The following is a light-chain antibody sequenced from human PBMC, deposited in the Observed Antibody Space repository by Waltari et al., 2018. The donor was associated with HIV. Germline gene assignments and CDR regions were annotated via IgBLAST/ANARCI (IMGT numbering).Light chain of an antibody. Sequence: SSDLTQDPGVSVALGPTVRNTCQGDSLRTYYAAWYQQKPGQAPILVVYGKNNRPAGIPDRFSGSTSGNTASLTITGAQAVDEADYYCGSRDSAGSSFGFGPGTKVTVL. CDR1: SLRTYY. CDR2: GKN. V-gene: IGLV3-19*01. J-gene: IGLJ1*01. CDR3: GSRDSAGSSFG.